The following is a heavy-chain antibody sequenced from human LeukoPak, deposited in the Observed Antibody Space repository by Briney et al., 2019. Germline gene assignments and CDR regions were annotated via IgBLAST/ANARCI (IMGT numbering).Heavy chain of an antibody. J-gene: IGHJ3*02. CDR2: ISSSGSTI. V-gene: IGHV3-48*04. CDR3: ARNLWFGESSDAFDM. CDR1: GFSFSTYN. Sequence: PGGSLSLSCEASGFSFSTYNMNWVRQAPGKGLEWVSYISSSGSTIYYADSVKGRFTISRDNAKNSLYLQMNSLRAEDTAVYYCARNLWFGESSDAFDMWGQGTMVTVSS. D-gene: IGHD3-10*01.